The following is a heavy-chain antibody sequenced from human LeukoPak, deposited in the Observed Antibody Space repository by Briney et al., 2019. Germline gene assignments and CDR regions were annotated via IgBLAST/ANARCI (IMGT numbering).Heavy chain of an antibody. CDR2: IYHSGST. CDR3: ARGSRARYYYYGMDV. V-gene: IGHV4-4*02. Sequence: PSETLSLTCAVSGGSISSSNWWSWVRQPPGKGLEWIGEIYHSGSTNYNPSLKSRVTISVDTSKNQFSLKLSSVTAADTAVYYCARGSRARYYYYGMDVWGQGTTVTVSS. CDR1: GGSISSSNW. J-gene: IGHJ6*01.